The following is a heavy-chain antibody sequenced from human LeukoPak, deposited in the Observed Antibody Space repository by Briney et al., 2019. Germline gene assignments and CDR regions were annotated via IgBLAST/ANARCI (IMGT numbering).Heavy chain of an antibody. CDR2: INPNSGGT. J-gene: IGHJ6*03. Sequence: ASVKVSCKASGYTFTGYYMHWVRQAPGQGLEWMGWINPNSGGTNYAQKFQGRVTMTRDTSISTAYMELSRLRSDDTAVYYCAREMATITWYYYYYMDVWGKGTTVTVSS. V-gene: IGHV1-2*02. CDR3: AREMATITWYYYYYMDV. D-gene: IGHD5-24*01. CDR1: GYTFTGYY.